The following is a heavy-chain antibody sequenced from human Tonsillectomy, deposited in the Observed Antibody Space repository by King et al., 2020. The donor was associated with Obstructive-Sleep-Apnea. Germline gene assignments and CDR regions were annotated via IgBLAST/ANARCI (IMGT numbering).Heavy chain of an antibody. CDR2: ISHDESNK. Sequence: VQLVESGGGVVQPGRSLRLSCAASGFTFSNYAIHWVRQAPGKGLEWVAAISHDESNKYYADSVKGRFTTSRDNSRNTLYLQVDSLTTEDTALYYCARDRANWYFDLWGRGTLVTVSS. V-gene: IGHV3-30-3*01. CDR3: ARDRANWYFDL. CDR1: GFTFSNYA. J-gene: IGHJ2*01.